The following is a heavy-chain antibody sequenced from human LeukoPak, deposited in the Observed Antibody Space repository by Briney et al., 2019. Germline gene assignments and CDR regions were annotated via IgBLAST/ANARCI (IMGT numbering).Heavy chain of an antibody. CDR1: GYTFADYY. CDR2: INPNTGGT. CDR3: ARRPIVGVPAPIDY. V-gene: IGHV1-2*02. J-gene: IGHJ4*02. D-gene: IGHD2-2*01. Sequence: ASVKVSCKASGYTFADYYIHWVRQAPGQGLELMGLINPNTGGTNYAQKFQGRVTMTRDTSITTAYMELSRLRSDDTAVYYCARRPIVGVPAPIDYWGQGNLVTVSS.